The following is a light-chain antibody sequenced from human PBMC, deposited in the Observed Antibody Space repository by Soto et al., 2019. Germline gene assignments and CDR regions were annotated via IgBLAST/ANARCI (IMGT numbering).Light chain of an antibody. CDR2: DAS. CDR1: QSARTY. J-gene: IGKJ4*01. CDR3: QQRSTWPLT. V-gene: IGKV3-11*01. Sequence: DILLTQSPATLSLSAGERATLSCRARQSARTYLAWYQQRPGQAPRLLIYDASNRATGIPARFSGSGSGTDFTLSISSLEPEEFAVYYCQQRSTWPLTFGGGTKVEI.